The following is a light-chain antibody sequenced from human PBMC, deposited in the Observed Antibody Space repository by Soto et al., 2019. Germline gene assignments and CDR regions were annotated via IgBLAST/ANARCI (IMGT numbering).Light chain of an antibody. J-gene: IGKJ4*01. CDR1: QSVSSNY. CDR2: GAS. CDR3: QQYGSSPLT. V-gene: IGKV3-20*01. Sequence: EIVLSQSPGSLSLSPGERATLSCRASQSVSSNYLAWFQQKPGQAPRLLTYGASTRATGIPARFSGSGSGTEFTLTISGLQSEDFAVYYCQQYGSSPLTFGGGTKVDIK.